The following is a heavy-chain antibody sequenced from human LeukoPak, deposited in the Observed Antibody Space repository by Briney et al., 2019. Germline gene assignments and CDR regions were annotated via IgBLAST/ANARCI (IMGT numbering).Heavy chain of an antibody. CDR1: GYSFTSYW. Sequence: GESLKISCKGSGYSFTSYWIGWVRQMPGKGLEWMGIIYPGDSDTRYSPSFQGRVTISADKSISTAYLQWSSLKASDTAMYYCARLAYCSNDVCYSNYYYSMDVWGKGTTVTVSS. D-gene: IGHD2-8*01. J-gene: IGHJ6*03. CDR3: ARLAYCSNDVCYSNYYYSMDV. V-gene: IGHV5-51*01. CDR2: IYPGDSDT.